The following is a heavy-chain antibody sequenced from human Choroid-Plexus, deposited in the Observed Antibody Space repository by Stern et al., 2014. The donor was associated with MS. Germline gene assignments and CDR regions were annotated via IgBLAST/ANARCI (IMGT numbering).Heavy chain of an antibody. Sequence: QVQLVESGAEVKKPGASVKVSCKTSGYIFTGYYIHWVRQAPGQGLEWMAWINPNTGGPHYAQKFQGRVTMSRDTSSSTAYVELSSLTSDDTAVYYCARDQRGITIFGVVTDYYYLGMDVWGQGTTVTVSS. J-gene: IGHJ6*02. CDR2: INPNTGGP. D-gene: IGHD3-3*01. CDR3: ARDQRGITIFGVVTDYYYLGMDV. CDR1: GYIFTGYY. V-gene: IGHV1-2*02.